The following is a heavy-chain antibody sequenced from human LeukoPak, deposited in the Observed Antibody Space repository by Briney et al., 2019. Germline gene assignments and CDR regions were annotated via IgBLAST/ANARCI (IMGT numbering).Heavy chain of an antibody. CDR2: IYYSGST. V-gene: IGHV4-59*08. J-gene: IGHJ4*02. D-gene: IGHD5-18*01. Sequence: SETLSLTCTVYGGSISSYYWSWIRQPPGKGLEWIGYIYYSGSTNYNPSLKSRVTISVDTSKNQFSLKLSSVTAADTAVYYCARRTAMAPYYFDYWGQGTLVTVSS. CDR3: ARRTAMAPYYFDY. CDR1: GGSISSYY.